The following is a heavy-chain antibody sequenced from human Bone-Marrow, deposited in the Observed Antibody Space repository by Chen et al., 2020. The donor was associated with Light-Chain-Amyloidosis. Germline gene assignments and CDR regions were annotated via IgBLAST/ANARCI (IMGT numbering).Heavy chain of an antibody. D-gene: IGHD5-12*01. CDR3: ARRRDGYNFDY. CDR1: GYTFPNYW. Sequence: EVQLEQSGPEVKKPGESLKISCKGSGYTFPNYWSGWVRQMPGKGLEWMGVIYPDDSDARYSPAFEHQVTISADKSITTAYLQWRSLKASDTAMYYCARRRDGYNFDYWGQGTLVTVSS. CDR2: IYPDDSDA. V-gene: IGHV5-51*01. J-gene: IGHJ4*02.